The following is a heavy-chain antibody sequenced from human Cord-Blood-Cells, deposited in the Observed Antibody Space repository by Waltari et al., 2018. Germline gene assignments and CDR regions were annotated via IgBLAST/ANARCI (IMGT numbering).Heavy chain of an antibody. CDR3: ATGGYDY. V-gene: IGHV4-38-2*02. D-gene: IGHD2-8*02. CDR2: IYHSGST. CDR1: GYSLSSGYY. Sequence: QVQLQESGLGLVKPSETLSLTCTVSGYSLSSGYYWGWIRQPPGKGLEWIGSIYHSGSTYYNPSLKSRVTISVDTSKNQFSLKLSSVTAADTAVYYCATGGYDYWGQGTLVTVSS. J-gene: IGHJ4*02.